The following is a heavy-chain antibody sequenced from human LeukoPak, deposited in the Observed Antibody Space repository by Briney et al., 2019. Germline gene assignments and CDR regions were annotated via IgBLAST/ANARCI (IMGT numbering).Heavy chain of an antibody. CDR3: ARNFDMKGFDP. J-gene: IGHJ5*02. V-gene: IGHV1-2*02. Sequence: ASVKVSCKASGYTFTGYYMNWVRQAPGQGLEWMGWINSDSGFTKYAQKFQGRVTMTRDTSITTVYMDLTRLTSDDTAVYYCARNFDMKGFDPWGQGTLVTVSS. CDR2: INSDSGFT. CDR1: GYTFTGYY. D-gene: IGHD3-9*01.